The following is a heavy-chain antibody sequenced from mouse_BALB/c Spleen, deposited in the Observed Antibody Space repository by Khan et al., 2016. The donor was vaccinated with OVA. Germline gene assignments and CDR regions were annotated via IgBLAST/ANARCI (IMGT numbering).Heavy chain of an antibody. CDR1: GYSFTSYY. CDR2: IDPFSGYS. Sequence: IQLVQSGPELMKPGTSVNISCKASGYSFTSYYIHWVKQSHGKSLEWIGYIDPFSGYSTYNQKFKGKATMTVDKSSSTAYIHLSSQTSEDSAVYYCARHGYVAWFVYWGQGTLVTVSA. V-gene: IGHV1S135*01. CDR3: ARHGYVAWFVY. J-gene: IGHJ3*01. D-gene: IGHD2-2*01.